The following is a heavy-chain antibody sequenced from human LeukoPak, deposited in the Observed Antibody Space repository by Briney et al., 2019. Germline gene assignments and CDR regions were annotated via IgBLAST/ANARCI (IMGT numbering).Heavy chain of an antibody. CDR3: AREGPRGNSQFDY. V-gene: IGHV3-33*08. Sequence: GGSLRLSCATSGFTFSSYWMSWVRQAPGKGLEWVALIWYDGSNKYYTDSVKGRLTISRDNSKNTLYLQMNSLRAEDTAIYYCAREGPRGNSQFDYWGQGTLVTVSS. D-gene: IGHD2/OR15-2a*01. CDR2: IWYDGSNK. J-gene: IGHJ4*02. CDR1: GFTFSSYW.